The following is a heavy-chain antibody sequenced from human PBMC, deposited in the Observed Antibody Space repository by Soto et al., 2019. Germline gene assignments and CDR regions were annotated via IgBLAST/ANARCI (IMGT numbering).Heavy chain of an antibody. J-gene: IGHJ3*02. D-gene: IGHD2-2*01. CDR3: AKALIDCSSTSCYGFNAFDI. Sequence: EVQLVESGGGLVQPGRSLRLSCAASGFTFDDYAMHWVRQAPGKGLEWVSGISWNSGSIGYADSVKGRFTISRDNAKNSLYLQMNSLRAEDTALYYCAKALIDCSSTSCYGFNAFDIWGRGTMVTVSS. V-gene: IGHV3-9*01. CDR2: ISWNSGSI. CDR1: GFTFDDYA.